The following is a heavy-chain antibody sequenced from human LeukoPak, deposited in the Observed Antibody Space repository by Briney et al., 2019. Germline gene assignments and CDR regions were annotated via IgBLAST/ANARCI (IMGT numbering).Heavy chain of an antibody. CDR3: ARGLDDYVWGSYRPDAFDI. CDR1: GRPFSGYY. J-gene: IGHJ3*02. CDR2: INHSGST. D-gene: IGHD3-16*02. Sequence: PSETVSLTCAVYGRPFSGYYWRWIRQPPGKGLEWIGEINHSGSTNYNPPLKSRVTISVDTSKNQFSRKLSSVTAADTAVYYCARGLDDYVWGSYRPDAFDIWGQGTMVTVSS. V-gene: IGHV4-34*01.